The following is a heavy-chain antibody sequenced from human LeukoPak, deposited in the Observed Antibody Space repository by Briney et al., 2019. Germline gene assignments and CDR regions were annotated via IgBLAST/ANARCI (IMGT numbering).Heavy chain of an antibody. V-gene: IGHV1-69*13. J-gene: IGHJ4*02. D-gene: IGHD3-22*01. Sequence: ASVKVSCKASGGTFSSYAISWVRQAPGQGLEWVGGIIPIFGTANYAQKFQGRVTITADESTSTAYMELSSLRSEDTAVYYCARDRAPYYYDSSGYSAISYWGQGTLVTVSS. CDR3: ARDRAPYYYDSSGYSAISY. CDR1: GGTFSSYA. CDR2: IIPIFGTA.